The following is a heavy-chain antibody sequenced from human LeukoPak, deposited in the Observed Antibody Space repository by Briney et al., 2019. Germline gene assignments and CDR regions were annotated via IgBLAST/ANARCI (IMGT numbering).Heavy chain of an antibody. CDR2: INSDGSVT. CDR3: ARVPNWFDP. CDR1: GFTFSSYW. Sequence: GGSLRLSCAACGFTFSSYWMHWVRQAPGKGLVWVSRINSDGSVTNYADSVKGRFTISRDNAKNTLYLQMNSLRGEDTAVYYCARVPNWFDPWGQGTLVTVPS. V-gene: IGHV3-74*01. J-gene: IGHJ5*02.